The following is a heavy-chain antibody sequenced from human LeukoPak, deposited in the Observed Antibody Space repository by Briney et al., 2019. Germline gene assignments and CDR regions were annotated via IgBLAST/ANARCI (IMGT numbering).Heavy chain of an antibody. Sequence: GGSLRLSCAASGFTFSDYYMSWIRQAPGKGLEWVSYISSSGSTIYYADSVKGRFTISRDNAKNSLYLQMNSLRAEDTAVYYCARKIYCSGGSCYPLEAFDIWGQGTMVTVSS. CDR2: ISSSGSTI. CDR1: GFTFSDYY. CDR3: ARKIYCSGGSCYPLEAFDI. V-gene: IGHV3-11*04. J-gene: IGHJ3*02. D-gene: IGHD2-15*01.